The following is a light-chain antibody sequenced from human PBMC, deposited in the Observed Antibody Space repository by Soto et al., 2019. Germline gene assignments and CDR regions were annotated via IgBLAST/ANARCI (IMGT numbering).Light chain of an antibody. CDR3: SSYAGSNILL. Sequence: QSALTQPASVSGSPGQSITISCTGTSSDVGAYNFVSWHQQHPGKAPKLMIYNVYDRPSGISYRFSGSKSGSTASLTVSGLQADDEADYYCSSYAGSNILLFGGGTKLTVL. J-gene: IGLJ2*01. V-gene: IGLV2-14*03. CDR2: NVY. CDR1: SSDVGAYNF.